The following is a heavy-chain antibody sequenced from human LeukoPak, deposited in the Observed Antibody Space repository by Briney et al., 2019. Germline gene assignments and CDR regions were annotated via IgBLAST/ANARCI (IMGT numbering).Heavy chain of an antibody. CDR3: AKSPLIVVVPAAEYYFDY. Sequence: GGSLRLSCAASGFTFSSYGMHWVRQAPGKGLEWVAFIQYDGSNKYYADSVKGRFTISRDNSKNTLYLQMNSLRAEDTAVYYCAKSPLIVVVPAAEYYFDYWGQGTLVTVSP. CDR2: IQYDGSNK. J-gene: IGHJ4*02. D-gene: IGHD2-2*01. CDR1: GFTFSSYG. V-gene: IGHV3-30*02.